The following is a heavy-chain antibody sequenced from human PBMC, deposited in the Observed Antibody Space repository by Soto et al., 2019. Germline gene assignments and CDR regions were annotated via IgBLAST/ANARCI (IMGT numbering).Heavy chain of an antibody. Sequence: GGSLRLSCAASGFTFDDYAMHWVRQAPGKGLEWVSGISWNSGSIGYADSVKGRFTISRDNAKNSLYLQMNSLRAEDTALYYCAKGPFGVVIILPDVWGKGTTVTVSS. V-gene: IGHV3-9*01. J-gene: IGHJ6*04. CDR2: ISWNSGSI. D-gene: IGHD3-3*01. CDR1: GFTFDDYA. CDR3: AKGPFGVVIILPDV.